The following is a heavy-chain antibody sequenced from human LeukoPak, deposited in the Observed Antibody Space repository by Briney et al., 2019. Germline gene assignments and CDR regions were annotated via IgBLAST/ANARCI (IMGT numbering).Heavy chain of an antibody. V-gene: IGHV3-23*01. Sequence: GGSLRLSCAASGFTFNNYGMSWVRQAPGKGLEWVSGISGSGGSTYYADSVKGRFTISRDDSKNTLYLQMNSLRAEDTAIYYCAKRGAEVGATVAPGDYWGQGTLVTVSS. J-gene: IGHJ4*02. D-gene: IGHD1-26*01. CDR1: GFTFNNYG. CDR3: AKRGAEVGATVAPGDY. CDR2: ISGSGGST.